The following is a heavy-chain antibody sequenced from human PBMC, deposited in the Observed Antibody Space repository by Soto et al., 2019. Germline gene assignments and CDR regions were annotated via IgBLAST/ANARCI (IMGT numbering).Heavy chain of an antibody. V-gene: IGHV3-64*01. CDR2: ISTNGGST. J-gene: IGHJ6*03. Sequence: GGSLRLSCAASGFSFSDYVMQWVRQAPGKGLEYLSVISTNGGSTYYANSVKGRFTISRDNSKNTLYLQMGSLRGEDMAVYYCARSRDYYYMDVWGKGTTVTVSS. CDR3: ARSRDYYYMDV. CDR1: GFSFSDYV.